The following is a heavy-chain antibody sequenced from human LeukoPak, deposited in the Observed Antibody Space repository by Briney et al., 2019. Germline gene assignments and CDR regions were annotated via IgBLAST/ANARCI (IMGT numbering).Heavy chain of an antibody. J-gene: IGHJ4*02. CDR1: GFTFSSYW. V-gene: IGHV3-74*01. D-gene: IGHD4-17*01. CDR3: ARGSEDGDYEDYFDY. Sequence: GGSLRLSCAASGFTFSSYWMHWVRQAPGKGLVWVSRINSDRSSTSYADSVKGRFTISRDNAKNTLYLQMNSLRAEDTAVYYCARGSEDGDYEDYFDYWGQGTLVTVSS. CDR2: INSDRSST.